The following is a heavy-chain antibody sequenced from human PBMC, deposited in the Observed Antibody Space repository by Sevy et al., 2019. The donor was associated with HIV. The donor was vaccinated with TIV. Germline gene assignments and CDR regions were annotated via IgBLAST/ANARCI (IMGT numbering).Heavy chain of an antibody. CDR2: ISSNGGST. CDR1: GFTFSSYA. Sequence: GGSLILSCSASGFTFSSYAMHWVRQAPGKGLEYVSAISSNGGSTYYADSVKGRFTISRDNSKNTLYLQMSSLRAEDTAVYYCVKARLRLGELSLYYFDYWGQGTLVTVSS. J-gene: IGHJ4*02. D-gene: IGHD3-16*02. CDR3: VKARLRLGELSLYYFDY. V-gene: IGHV3-64D*06.